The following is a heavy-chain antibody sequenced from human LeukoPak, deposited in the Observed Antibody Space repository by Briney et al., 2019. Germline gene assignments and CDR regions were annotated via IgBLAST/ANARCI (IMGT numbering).Heavy chain of an antibody. V-gene: IGHV4-34*01. CDR2: INRGGST. D-gene: IGHD2-21*02. CDR1: GGSFSGYY. J-gene: IGHJ3*02. CDR3: ASPVVTATLGAFDI. Sequence: SETLSLTCVVYGGSFSGYYWSWIRQPPGKGLEWIGEINRGGSTNYNPSLKSRVTISLDTSKNQFSLRLSSVSAADTAVYYCASPVVTATLGAFDIWGQGTMVTVSS.